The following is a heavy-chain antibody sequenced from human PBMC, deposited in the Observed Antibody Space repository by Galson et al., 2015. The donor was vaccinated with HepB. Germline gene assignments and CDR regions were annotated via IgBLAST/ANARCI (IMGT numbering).Heavy chain of an antibody. CDR3: PRASGWLQLRPRYFDY. Sequence: ETLSLTCTVSGGSISSYYWSWIRQPPGKGLEWIGYIYYSGSTNYNPSLQSRVTMSVDTSKNQFSLKVSSVTAADTAVYYCPRASGWLQLRPRYFDYWGRGTLVTVSS. CDR2: IYYSGST. V-gene: IGHV4-59*01. CDR1: GGSISSYY. J-gene: IGHJ4*02. D-gene: IGHD5-24*01.